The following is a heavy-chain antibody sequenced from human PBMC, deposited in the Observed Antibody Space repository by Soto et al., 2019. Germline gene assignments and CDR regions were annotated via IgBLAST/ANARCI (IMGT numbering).Heavy chain of an antibody. J-gene: IGHJ4*02. D-gene: IGHD6-25*01. V-gene: IGHV1-2*02. CDR2: SNPNNRCT. CDR1: GYSFKGNS. CDR3: TMQRGGVGY. Sequence: HVHLVQSGAEVKKPGASVKVSCKASGYSFKGNSMHWVRQAPGQGLEWMGWSNPNNRCTNYAQKFQGRVTMTRDTSISTAYMDPSRLRSDDTAVYSCTMQRGGVGYCGQGTLVTVSS.